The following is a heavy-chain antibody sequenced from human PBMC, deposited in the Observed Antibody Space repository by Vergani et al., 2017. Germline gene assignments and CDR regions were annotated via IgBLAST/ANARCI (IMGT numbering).Heavy chain of an antibody. V-gene: IGHV4-30-2*01. CDR3: ARDVQWGWFDP. J-gene: IGHJ5*02. Sequence: QLQLQESGSGLVKPSQTLSLTCAVSGGSISSGGYSWSWIRQPPGKGLEWIGYIYHSGSTYYNPSLKSRVTISVDRSKNQFSLKLSSVTAEDTAVYYCARDVQWGWFDPWGQGTLVTVSS. CDR2: IYHSGST. CDR1: GGSISSGGYS. D-gene: IGHD1-26*01.